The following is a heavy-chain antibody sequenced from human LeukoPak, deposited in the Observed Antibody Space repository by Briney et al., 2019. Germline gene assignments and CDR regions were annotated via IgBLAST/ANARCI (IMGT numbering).Heavy chain of an antibody. CDR3: ARQTIQYYDFWSGGAFDI. CDR2: IIPIFGTA. Sequence: ASVKVSCKASGGTFSSYAISWVRQAPGQGLEWMGGIIPIFGTANYAQKFQGRVTITTDESTSTAYMELSSLRSEDTAVYYCARQTIQYYDFWSGGAFDIWGQGTMVTVSS. J-gene: IGHJ3*02. CDR1: GGTFSSYA. V-gene: IGHV1-69*05. D-gene: IGHD3-3*01.